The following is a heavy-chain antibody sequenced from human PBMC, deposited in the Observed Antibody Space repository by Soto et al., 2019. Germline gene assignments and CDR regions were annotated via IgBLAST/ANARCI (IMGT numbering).Heavy chain of an antibody. V-gene: IGHV1-3*01. CDR1: GYTFTSYA. CDR2: INAGNGNT. D-gene: IGHD3-22*01. J-gene: IGHJ5*02. CDR3: AREIREKVVVISSNWFDP. Sequence: ASVKVSCKASGYTFTSYAMHWVRQAPGQRLEWMGWINAGNGNTKYSQKFQGRVTITADESTSTAYMELSSLRSEDTAVYYCAREIREKVVVISSNWFDPWGQGTLVTV.